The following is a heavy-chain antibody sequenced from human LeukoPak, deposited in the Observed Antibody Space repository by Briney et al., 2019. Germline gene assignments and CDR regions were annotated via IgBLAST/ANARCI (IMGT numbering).Heavy chain of an antibody. J-gene: IGHJ4*02. CDR1: GFTFSSYA. CDR3: AKERARKATVIGDY. V-gene: IGHV3-23*01. Sequence: PGGSQRLLCAASGFTFSSYAMSWVRQATGKGLEWVSAISGSGGSTYYADSVKGRFTIYRDNSKNTLYLHMNSLRAEDTAVYCCAKERARKATVIGDYWGQGTLVSVSS. CDR2: ISGSGGST. D-gene: IGHD4-17*01.